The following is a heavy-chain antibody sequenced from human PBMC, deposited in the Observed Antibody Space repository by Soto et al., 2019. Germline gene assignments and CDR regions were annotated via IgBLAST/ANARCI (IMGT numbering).Heavy chain of an antibody. V-gene: IGHV3-64*01. CDR3: AREGMSGRKWVFDY. CDR1: GFTFSSYP. D-gene: IGHD2-8*01. CDR2: ICTNGDST. Sequence: EVQLVESGGGLVQPGGSLRLSCAASGFTFSSYPMHWVRQAPGKGLEYVSAICTNGDSTFYANSVKGRFTISRDNSKNTMYLQMGSLRAEDMGVYYCAREGMSGRKWVFDYWGQGALVTASS. J-gene: IGHJ4*02.